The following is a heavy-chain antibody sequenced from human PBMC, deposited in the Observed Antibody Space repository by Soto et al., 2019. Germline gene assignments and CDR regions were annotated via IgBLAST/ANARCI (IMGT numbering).Heavy chain of an antibody. D-gene: IGHD6-19*01. CDR3: ATTPGIAVAGSADN. J-gene: IGHJ4*02. Sequence: GGSLRLSCAASGFTFSSYAMSWVRQAPGKGLELVSAISGSGGSTYYADSVKGRFTISRDNSKNTLYLQMNSLRAEDTAVYYCATTPGIAVAGSADNWGQGTLVTVSS. CDR2: ISGSGGST. V-gene: IGHV3-23*01. CDR1: GFTFSSYA.